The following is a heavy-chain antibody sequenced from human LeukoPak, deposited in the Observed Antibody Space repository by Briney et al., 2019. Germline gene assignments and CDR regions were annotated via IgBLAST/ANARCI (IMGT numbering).Heavy chain of an antibody. J-gene: IGHJ4*02. CDR2: INHSGST. V-gene: IGHV4-34*01. CDR3: ARGYSGYDPLDY. CDR1: GGSFSGYY. Sequence: SETLSLTCAVYGGSFSGYYWSWIRQPPGKGLEWIGEINHSGSTNYNPSLKSRVTISVDTSKNRFSLKLSSVTAADTAVYYCARGYSGYDPLDYWGQGTLVTVSS. D-gene: IGHD5-12*01.